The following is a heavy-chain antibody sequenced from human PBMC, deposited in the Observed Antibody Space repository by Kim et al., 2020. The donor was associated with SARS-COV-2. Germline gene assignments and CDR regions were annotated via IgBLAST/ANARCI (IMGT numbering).Heavy chain of an antibody. CDR3: ARGRGGTTVVTLVLGDYYYYGMDV. CDR2: INHSGST. J-gene: IGHJ6*02. V-gene: IGHV4-34*01. Sequence: SETLSLTCAVYGGSFSGYYWSWIRQPPGKGLEWIGEINHSGSTNYNPSLKSRVTISVDTSKNQFSLKLSSVTAADTAVYYCARGRGGTTVVTLVLGDYYYYGMDVWGQGTTVTVSS. CDR1: GGSFSGYY. D-gene: IGHD4-17*01.